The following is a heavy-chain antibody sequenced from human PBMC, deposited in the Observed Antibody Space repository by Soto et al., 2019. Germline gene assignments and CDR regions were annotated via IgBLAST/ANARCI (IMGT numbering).Heavy chain of an antibody. J-gene: IGHJ4*02. Sequence: EVQLLESGGGSVQPGGSLRLSCAASGFTFSSYAMTWVRQAPGKGLEWVSAISGSGAYTYYANSVKGRFTISRDNSKNTMYLELNSLRAEDTAVYYCANYGCSSTSCQCDYRRQGTRVTVSS. CDR3: ANYGCSSTSCQCDY. D-gene: IGHD2-2*01. CDR1: GFTFSSYA. V-gene: IGHV3-23*01. CDR2: ISGSGAYT.